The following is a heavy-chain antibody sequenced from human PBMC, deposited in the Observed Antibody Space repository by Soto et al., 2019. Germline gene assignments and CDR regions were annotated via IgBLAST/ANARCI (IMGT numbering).Heavy chain of an antibody. CDR2: ISGSGGST. CDR3: AKDQAGLIEWLAWGAFDI. D-gene: IGHD6-19*01. Sequence: GGSLRLSCAASGFTFSSYAMSWVRQAPGKGLEWVSAISGSGGSTYYADSMKGRFTISRDNSKNTLYLQMNSLRAEDTAVYYCAKDQAGLIEWLAWGAFDIWGQGTMVTVSS. V-gene: IGHV3-23*01. CDR1: GFTFSSYA. J-gene: IGHJ3*02.